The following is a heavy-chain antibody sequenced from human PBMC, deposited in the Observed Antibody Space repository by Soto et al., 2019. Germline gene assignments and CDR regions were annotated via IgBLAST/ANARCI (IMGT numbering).Heavy chain of an antibody. CDR2: ISGSGGST. V-gene: IGHV3-23*01. CDR3: AKTSRITMVRAHKDY. J-gene: IGHJ4*02. CDR1: GFTFSSYA. D-gene: IGHD3-10*01. Sequence: GGSLRLSCAASGFTFSSYAMSWVRQAPGKGLEWVSAISGSGGSTYYADSVKGRFTISRDNSKNTLYLQMNSLGAEDTAVYYCAKTSRITMVRAHKDYWGQGTLVTVS.